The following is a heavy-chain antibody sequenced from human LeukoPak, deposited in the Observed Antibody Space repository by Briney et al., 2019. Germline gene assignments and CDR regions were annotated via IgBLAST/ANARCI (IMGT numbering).Heavy chain of an antibody. V-gene: IGHV4-34*01. CDR1: GGSFSGYY. Sequence: SETLSLTCAVYGGSFSGYYWSWIRQPPGKGLEWIGEIIHSGSTNYNPSLKSRVTISVDTSKNQFSLKLSSVTAADTAVYYCARGDPSRITMIVVPSRWFDPWGQGTLVTVAS. CDR3: ARGDPSRITMIVVPSRWFDP. J-gene: IGHJ5*02. CDR2: IIHSGST. D-gene: IGHD3-22*01.